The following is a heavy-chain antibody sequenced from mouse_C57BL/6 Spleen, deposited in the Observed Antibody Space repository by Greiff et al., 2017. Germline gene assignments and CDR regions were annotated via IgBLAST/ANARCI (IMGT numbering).Heavy chain of an antibody. J-gene: IGHJ3*01. V-gene: IGHV1-80*01. CDR3: ARRGGSSPAWFAY. CDR1: GYAFSSYW. CDR2: IYPGDGDT. D-gene: IGHD1-1*01. Sequence: VQVVESGAELVKPGASVKISCKASGYAFSSYWMNWVKQRPGKGLEWIGQIYPGDGDTNYNGKFKGKATLTADKSSSTAYMQLSSLTSEDSAVYFCARRGGSSPAWFAYCGQGTLVTVSA.